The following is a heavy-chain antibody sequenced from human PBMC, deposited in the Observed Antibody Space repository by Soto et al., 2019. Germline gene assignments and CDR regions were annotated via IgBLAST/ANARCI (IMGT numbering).Heavy chain of an antibody. CDR2: IIPIFGTA. CDR3: ARGVKEGLVPIYYYYYGMDV. J-gene: IGHJ6*02. Sequence: ASVKVSCKASGGTFSSYAISWVRQAPGQGLEWMGGIIPIFGTANYAQKFQGRVTITADESTSTAYMELSSLRSEDTAVYYCARGVKEGLVPIYYYYYGMDVWGQGTTVTVSS. D-gene: IGHD6-19*01. V-gene: IGHV1-69*13. CDR1: GGTFSSYA.